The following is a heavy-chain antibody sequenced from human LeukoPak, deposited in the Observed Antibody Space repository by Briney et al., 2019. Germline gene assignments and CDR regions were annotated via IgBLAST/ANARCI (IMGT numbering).Heavy chain of an antibody. V-gene: IGHV4-34*01. CDR2: INHSGST. Sequence: SETLSLTCAVYGGSFSGYYWSWIRQPPGKGLEWNGEINHSGSTNYNPSLKSRVTISVDTSKNQFSLKLSSVTAADTAVYYCARGVRASIAAAGMSWWFDPWGQGTLVTVSS. D-gene: IGHD6-13*01. CDR1: GGSFSGYY. J-gene: IGHJ5*02. CDR3: ARGVRASIAAAGMSWWFDP.